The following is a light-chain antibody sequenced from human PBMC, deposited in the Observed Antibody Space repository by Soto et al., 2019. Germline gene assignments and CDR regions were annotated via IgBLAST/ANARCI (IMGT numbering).Light chain of an antibody. Sequence: SYELTQALSVSVARVQTARILGGGNNIESKIVHWYQQKPGQAPVVVIYRDSNRPSGIPERFSGSNSGSTATLTIGRAQAGDEADYYCQVWDDGTVLFGGGTKLTVL. CDR1: NIESKI. CDR2: RDS. CDR3: QVWDDGTVL. J-gene: IGLJ2*01. V-gene: IGLV3-9*01.